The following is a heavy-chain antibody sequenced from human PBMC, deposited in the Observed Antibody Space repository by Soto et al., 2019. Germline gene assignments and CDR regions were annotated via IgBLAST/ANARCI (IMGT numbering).Heavy chain of an antibody. CDR3: GSTYYNPSLKSRVTISVDKSKNQLSLKLSSVTAADTAVYYCARDVRAGAFVGGSYRPDYYYYGMDV. Sequence: GASVKVSCKASGGTFSSYAISWVRQAPGQGLEWMGGTIPIFGTANYAQKFQGRVTITADESTSTAYMELSSLRSEDTAVYYCGSTYYNPSLKSRVTISVDKSKNQLSLKLSSVTAADTAVYYCARDVRAGAFVGGSYRPDYYYYGMDVWGQGTTVTVSS. J-gene: IGHJ6*02. CDR1: GGTFSSYA. CDR2: TIPIFGTA. D-gene: IGHD1-26*01. V-gene: IGHV1-69*13.